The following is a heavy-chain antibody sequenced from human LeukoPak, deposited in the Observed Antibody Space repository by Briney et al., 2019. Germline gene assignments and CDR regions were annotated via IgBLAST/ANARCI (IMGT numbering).Heavy chain of an antibody. Sequence: PGESLSLSCAAPGFTFNIYTMYWVRQAPGKGLEWVSGIRHSDGSTYYADAVKGRFTISSDKSKNTLFLQMNSLRAEDTALYYCAKGLETESRLDSWGQGTLVTVSS. CDR3: AKGLETESRLDS. D-gene: IGHD1-1*01. CDR1: GFTFNIYT. J-gene: IGHJ4*02. CDR2: IRHSDGST. V-gene: IGHV3-23*01.